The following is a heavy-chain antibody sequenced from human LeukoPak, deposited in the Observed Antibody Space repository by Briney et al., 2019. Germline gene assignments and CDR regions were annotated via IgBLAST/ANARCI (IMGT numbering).Heavy chain of an antibody. CDR1: GGSISSYSYY. CDR2: IYYSGST. J-gene: IGHJ6*02. Sequence: SETLSLTCTVSGGSISSYSYYWGWIRQPPGKGLEWIGSIYYSGSTYNNPSLKSRVTMSVDTSKNQFSLVLNSVTAADTAVYYCARDIVGATPSSYYYYGMDVWGQGTTVTVSS. D-gene: IGHD1-26*01. V-gene: IGHV4-39*02. CDR3: ARDIVGATPSSYYYYGMDV.